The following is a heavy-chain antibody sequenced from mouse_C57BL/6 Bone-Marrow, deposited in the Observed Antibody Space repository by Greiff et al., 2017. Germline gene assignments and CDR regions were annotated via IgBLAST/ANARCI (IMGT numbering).Heavy chain of an antibody. CDR3: ARSPDRKAWFAY. J-gene: IGHJ3*01. Sequence: EVQLQQSGPELVKPGASVKISCKASGYTFTDYYMNWVKQSHGKSLEWIGDINPNNGGTSYNQKFKGKATLTVAKSSSTAYMELRSLTSEDSAVYYCARSPDRKAWFAYWGQGTLVTVSA. CDR1: GYTFTDYY. V-gene: IGHV1-26*01. CDR2: INPNNGGT.